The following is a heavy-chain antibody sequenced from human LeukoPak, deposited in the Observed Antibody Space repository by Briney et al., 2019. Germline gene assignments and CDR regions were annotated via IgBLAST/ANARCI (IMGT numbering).Heavy chain of an antibody. CDR1: GFTFSSYA. Sequence: GGSLRLSCAASGFTFSSYAMSWVRQAPGKGLEWASAISGSGGSTYYADSVKGRFTISRDNSKNTLYLQMNSLRAEDTAVYYCAAPMITFGGVHSDAFDIWGQGTMVTVSS. J-gene: IGHJ3*02. V-gene: IGHV3-23*01. D-gene: IGHD3-16*01. CDR2: ISGSGGST. CDR3: AAPMITFGGVHSDAFDI.